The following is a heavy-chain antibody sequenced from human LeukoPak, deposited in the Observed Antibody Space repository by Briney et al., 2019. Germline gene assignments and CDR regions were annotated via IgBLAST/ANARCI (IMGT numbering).Heavy chain of an antibody. V-gene: IGHV3-23*01. CDR3: AKDETHSSGWAPFDS. J-gene: IGHJ4*02. CDR1: GFPFSNHA. D-gene: IGHD6-19*01. CDR2: MIGSGSST. Sequence: GGSLRLSCAASGFPFSNHAMSWVRQAPGRGLEWVSAMIGSGSSTYYADSVKGRFTISRDNARNTLFLQMNSLRVEDTAVYYCAKDETHSSGWAPFDSWGQGTLVTVSS.